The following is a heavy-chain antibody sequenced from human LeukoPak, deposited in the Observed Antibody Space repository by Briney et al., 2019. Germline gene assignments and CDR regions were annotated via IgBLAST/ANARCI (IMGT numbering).Heavy chain of an antibody. CDR3: ARAVDHSGYYFDY. CDR1: RFTFDDYA. J-gene: IGHJ4*02. Sequence: GRSLRLSCAASRFTFDDYAMHWVRQAPGKGPEWVSGISWNSGSIGYADSVKGRFTISRDNAKNSLYLQMNSLRAEDTAVYYCARAVDHSGYYFDYWGQGTLVTVSS. CDR2: ISWNSGSI. V-gene: IGHV3-9*01. D-gene: IGHD6-25*01.